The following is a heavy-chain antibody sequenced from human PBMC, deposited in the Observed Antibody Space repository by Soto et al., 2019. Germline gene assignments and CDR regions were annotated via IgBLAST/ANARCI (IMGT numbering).Heavy chain of an antibody. CDR3: TRDSTPRSGTGTFDP. D-gene: IGHD1-1*01. CDR1: GFTFSTYA. J-gene: IGHJ5*02. CDR2: ISASGGGS. V-gene: IGHV3-23*01. Sequence: EVQLLESGGGLVQPGGSLRLSCAVSGFTFSTYAMNWVRQTPGKGLEWVSTISASGGGSYYADSVKGRFTISRDNGKSTLYLQMNSLRAEDTALYYCTRDSTPRSGTGTFDPWGQGTLVTVSS.